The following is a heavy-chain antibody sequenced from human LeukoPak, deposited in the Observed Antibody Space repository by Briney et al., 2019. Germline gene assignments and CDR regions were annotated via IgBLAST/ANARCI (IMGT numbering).Heavy chain of an antibody. Sequence: GGSLRLSCAASGFTFSSYAMHWVRQAPGKGLEWVAVISYDGSNKYYADSVKGRFTISRDNSKNTLYLQMNSLRAEDTAVYYCARENSITIFGVVIIDGFDYWGQGTLVTVSS. CDR1: GFTFSSYA. CDR2: ISYDGSNK. V-gene: IGHV3-30-3*01. CDR3: ARENSITIFGVVIIDGFDY. D-gene: IGHD3-3*01. J-gene: IGHJ4*02.